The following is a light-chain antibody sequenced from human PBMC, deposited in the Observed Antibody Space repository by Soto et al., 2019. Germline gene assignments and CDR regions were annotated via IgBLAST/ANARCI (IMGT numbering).Light chain of an antibody. CDR1: QSLSSNS. J-gene: IGKJ2*01. V-gene: IGKV3-20*01. Sequence: EIGLTQSPGTLSLSPGERVTLSCGASQSLSSNSLAWYQQNPGQAPRLLIYGASSRATGIPDRFSGNGSGTDLTLTISRLGPTDVAVFLCQQYGPSPYTFGQGTQLQIK. CDR2: GAS. CDR3: QQYGPSPYT.